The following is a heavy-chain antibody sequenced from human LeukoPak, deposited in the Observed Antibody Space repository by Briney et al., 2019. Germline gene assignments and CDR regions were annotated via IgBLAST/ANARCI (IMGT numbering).Heavy chain of an antibody. Sequence: GGSLRLSCAASGFTFSSYAMSWVRQAPGKGLEWGSAISGSGGSTYYTDPVKGRLTISRDNSKNTLYLQRNSLRAADAAVYYCAKEQVDYDSADYFGYWGQGNLVTVSS. D-gene: IGHD3-22*01. CDR2: ISGSGGST. V-gene: IGHV3-23*01. CDR1: GFTFSSYA. CDR3: AKEQVDYDSADYFGY. J-gene: IGHJ4*02.